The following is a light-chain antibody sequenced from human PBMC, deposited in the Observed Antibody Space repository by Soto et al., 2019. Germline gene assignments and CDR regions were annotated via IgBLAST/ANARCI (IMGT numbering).Light chain of an antibody. Sequence: QSVLTQPRSVSGSPGQSVTISCTGTSNDVGGYNFVSWYQQHPGKVPKLFIYDVSRRPSGVPDRFSGSKSGNRASLTISGLQAEEEADYYCSSYAGSYTLVFGGGTKLTVL. J-gene: IGLJ2*01. CDR1: SNDVGGYNF. CDR3: SSYAGSYTLV. V-gene: IGLV2-11*01. CDR2: DVS.